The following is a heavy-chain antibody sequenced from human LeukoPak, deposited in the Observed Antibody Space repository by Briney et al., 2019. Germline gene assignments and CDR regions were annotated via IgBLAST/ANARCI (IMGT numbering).Heavy chain of an antibody. D-gene: IGHD3-22*01. CDR3: ASTIEPYYDSSTAGY. J-gene: IGHJ4*02. CDR1: GGSFSGCY. Sequence: SETLSLTCAVYGGSFSGCYWSWIRQPPGKGLEWIGEINHSGSTNYNPSLKSRVTISVDTSKNQFSLKLSSVTAADTAVYYCASTIEPYYDSSTAGYWGQGTLVTVSS. CDR2: INHSGST. V-gene: IGHV4-34*01.